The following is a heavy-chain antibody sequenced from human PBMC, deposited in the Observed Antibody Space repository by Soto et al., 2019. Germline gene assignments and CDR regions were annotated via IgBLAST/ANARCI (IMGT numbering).Heavy chain of an antibody. D-gene: IGHD2-2*01. V-gene: IGHV1-69*08. CDR3: ARDLPDIVVVPAAMGEPGWFDP. Sequence: QVQLVQSGAEVKKPGSSVKVSCKASGGTFSSYTISWVRQAPGQGLEWMGRIIPILGIANYAQKFQGRVTITADKSTRTAYMELSSLRSEDTAVYYCARDLPDIVVVPAAMGEPGWFDPWGQGTLVTVSS. CDR2: IIPILGIA. CDR1: GGTFSSYT. J-gene: IGHJ5*02.